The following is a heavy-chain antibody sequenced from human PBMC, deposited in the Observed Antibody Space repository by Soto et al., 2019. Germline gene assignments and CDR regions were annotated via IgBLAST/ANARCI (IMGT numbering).Heavy chain of an antibody. CDR1: GYSFTSYW. J-gene: IGHJ5*02. V-gene: IGHV5-51*01. CDR3: ARTPITTGLGVGWFDP. Sequence: PGESLKISCKGSGYSFTSYWIGWVRQMPGKGLEWMGIIYPGDSDTRYSPSFQGQVTISADKSISTAYLQWSSLKASDTAMYYCARTPITTGLGVGWFDPWGQGTLVTVSS. D-gene: IGHD3-22*01. CDR2: IYPGDSDT.